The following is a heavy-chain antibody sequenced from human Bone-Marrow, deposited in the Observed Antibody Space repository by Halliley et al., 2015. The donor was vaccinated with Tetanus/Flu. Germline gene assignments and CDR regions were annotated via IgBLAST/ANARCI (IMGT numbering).Heavy chain of an antibody. V-gene: IGHV3-74*01. J-gene: IGHJ5*02. Sequence: SLRLSCAASGFTFSSYWMHWVRQAPGKGLVWVSRTNSDGSSTSYADSVKGRFTISRDNAKNTLYLQMNSLRAEDTAVYYCARGTYKYWSSSNSCYSFFDPWGQGTLVTVSS. D-gene: IGHD2-2*01. CDR2: TNSDGSST. CDR1: GFTFSSYW. CDR3: ARGTYKYWSSSNSCYSFFDP.